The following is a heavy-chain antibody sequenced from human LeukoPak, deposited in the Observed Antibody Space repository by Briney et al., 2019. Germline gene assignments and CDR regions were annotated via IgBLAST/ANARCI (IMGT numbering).Heavy chain of an antibody. CDR2: IYYSGST. CDR1: GGSISTYY. Sequence: SETLSLTCTVSGGSISTYYWSWIRQPPGKGLEWIGYIYYSGSTNYNPSLKSRVTISVDTSKNQFSLKLSSVTAADTAVYYCARLGEEVFLDYWGQGTLVTVSS. D-gene: IGHD3-10*01. V-gene: IGHV4-59*08. J-gene: IGHJ4*02. CDR3: ARLGEEVFLDY.